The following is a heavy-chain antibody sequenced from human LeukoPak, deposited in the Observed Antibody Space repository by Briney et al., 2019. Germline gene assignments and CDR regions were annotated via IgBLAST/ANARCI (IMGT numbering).Heavy chain of an antibody. CDR1: GGSISSYY. J-gene: IGHJ3*02. CDR3: ARRSPDDAFDI. Sequence: NPSETLSLTCTVSGGSISSYYWSWIRRPPGKGLEWIGYIYYSGSTNYNPSLKSRVTISVDTSKNQFSLKLSSVTAADTAVYYCARRSPDDAFDIWGQGTMVTVSS. V-gene: IGHV4-59*08. CDR2: IYYSGST.